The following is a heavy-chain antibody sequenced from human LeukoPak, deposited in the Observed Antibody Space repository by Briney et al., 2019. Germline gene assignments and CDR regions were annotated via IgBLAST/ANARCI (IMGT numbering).Heavy chain of an antibody. CDR3: ARGVRGRTILYSSPFTTFDY. V-gene: IGHV3-20*04. D-gene: IGHD6-13*01. Sequence: GGSLRLSCAASGFTFDDYGMSWVRQAPGKGLEWVSGINWNGGSTGYADSVKGRFTISRDNAKNSLYLQMNSLRAEDTALYYCARGVRGRTILYSSPFTTFDYWGQGTLVTVSS. CDR1: GFTFDDYG. J-gene: IGHJ4*02. CDR2: INWNGGST.